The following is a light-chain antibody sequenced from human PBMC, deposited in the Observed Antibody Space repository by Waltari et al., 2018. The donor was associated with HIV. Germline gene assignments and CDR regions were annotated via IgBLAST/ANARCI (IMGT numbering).Light chain of an antibody. Sequence: EIVMTQSSATLSVSPGDRATLSCRASQSVSSNLAWYQQKPGQAPRPLLYGAATRATGIPARFSGSGSGTEFTLTISSLQSEDFAVYYCQQYNNWPPLFTFGPGTKVDIK. V-gene: IGKV3-15*01. CDR3: QQYNNWPPLFT. J-gene: IGKJ3*01. CDR1: QSVSSN. CDR2: GAA.